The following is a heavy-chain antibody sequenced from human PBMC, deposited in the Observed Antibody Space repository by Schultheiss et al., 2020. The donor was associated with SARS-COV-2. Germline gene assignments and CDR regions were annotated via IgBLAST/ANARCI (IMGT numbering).Heavy chain of an antibody. CDR3: ARSYSSSVKPFDP. D-gene: IGHD6-6*01. CDR2: INHSGST. J-gene: IGHJ5*02. CDR1: GGSFSGYY. V-gene: IGHV4-34*01. Sequence: SETLSLTCAVYGGSFSGYYWSWIRQPPGKGLEWIGEINHSGSTNYNPSLKSRVTISVDTSKNQFSLQLNSVNPEDTAVYYCARSYSSSVKPFDPWGQGTLVTVSS.